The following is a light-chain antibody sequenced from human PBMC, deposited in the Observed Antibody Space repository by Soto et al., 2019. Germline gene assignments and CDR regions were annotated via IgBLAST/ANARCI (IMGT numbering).Light chain of an antibody. V-gene: IGKV1-39*01. CDR1: QSISSY. J-gene: IGKJ4*01. CDR2: AAY. Sequence: EIQMTQPPSSLCGCVPSRVTITFRSSQSISSYLYWYQQKPGKAPKLMVFAAYSLQSGVPSRFSGSGSGTDFTLAISSLQPEDFATYYCKQSYSPPPTFGGGTKVDIK. CDR3: KQSYSPPPT.